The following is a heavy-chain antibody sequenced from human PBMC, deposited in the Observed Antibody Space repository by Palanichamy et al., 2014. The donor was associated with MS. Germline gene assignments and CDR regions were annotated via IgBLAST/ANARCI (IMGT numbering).Heavy chain of an antibody. CDR1: GFTFSHAW. CDR3: MTGFEASGNYNDY. V-gene: IGHV3-15*01. D-gene: IGHD3-3*01. J-gene: IGHJ4*02. Sequence: EVQMVESGGGLVKPGGSLRLACAASGFTFSHAWMNWVRQAPGKGLEWVGRIKNKIDGGTTDLAAPVTGRFTISRDDSRNTLYLQMHSLKTEDTAVYFCMTGFEASGNYNDYRGPGTLVTVSP. CDR2: IKNKIDGGTT.